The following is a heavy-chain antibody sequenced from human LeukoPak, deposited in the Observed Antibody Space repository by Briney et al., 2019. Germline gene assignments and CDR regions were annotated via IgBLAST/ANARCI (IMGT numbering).Heavy chain of an antibody. Sequence: PGGSLRLSCAASGFTFSSYAMSWVRQAPGKGLEWVSAISGSGGSTYYADSVKGRFTISRDNSKHTLYLQMNSLRAEDTAVYYCAKNGGWLQSTSNYWGQGTLVTVSS. CDR1: GFTFSSYA. J-gene: IGHJ4*02. CDR3: AKNGGWLQSTSNY. D-gene: IGHD5-24*01. V-gene: IGHV3-23*01. CDR2: ISGSGGST.